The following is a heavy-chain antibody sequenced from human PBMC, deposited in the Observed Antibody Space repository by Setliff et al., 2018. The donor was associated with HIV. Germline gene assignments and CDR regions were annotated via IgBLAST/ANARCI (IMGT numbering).Heavy chain of an antibody. CDR3: ARDLYYDILTGYSYGMDV. V-gene: IGHV1-8*01. J-gene: IGHJ6*02. CDR1: GHTFTSYD. D-gene: IGHD3-9*01. CDR2: MNPNSGNT. Sequence: GASVKVSCKASGHTFTSYDINWVRQATGRGLEWMGWMNPNSGNTGYAQKFQGRVTMTRNTSISTAYMELSSLRSEDSAVYYCARDLYYDILTGYSYGMDVWGQGTTVTVSS.